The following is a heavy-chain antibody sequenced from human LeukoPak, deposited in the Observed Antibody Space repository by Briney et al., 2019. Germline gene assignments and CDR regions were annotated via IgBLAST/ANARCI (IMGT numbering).Heavy chain of an antibody. V-gene: IGHV3-7*01. CDR1: GFTFSSYW. J-gene: IGHJ6*03. CDR3: ARVGPWVNPDHYYYYMDV. D-gene: IGHD1-14*01. Sequence: GGSLRLSCAASGFTFSSYWMSWLRQAPGKGLEWVANIKQDGSEKYYVDSVKGRFTISRDNAKNSLYLQMNSLRAEDTAGYVCARVGPWVNPDHYYYYMDVWGKGTTVTVSS. CDR2: IKQDGSEK.